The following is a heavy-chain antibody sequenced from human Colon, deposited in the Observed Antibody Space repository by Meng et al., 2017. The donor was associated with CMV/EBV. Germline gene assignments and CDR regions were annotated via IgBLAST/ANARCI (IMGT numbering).Heavy chain of an antibody. D-gene: IGHD2-21*02. V-gene: IGHV1-69*01. CDR3: ARVICGGDCYLDY. J-gene: IGHJ4*02. CDR1: KGTFTSHP. CDR2: IITISGTT. Sequence: AGAELKKPGSSGKVSGKASKGTFTSHPIRWVRQGPGQGFEWVGGIITISGTTDYAQKFQGRVTITADESTSTAYMKLSNLRSEDTAIYYCARVICGGDCYLDYWGPGTLVTVSS.